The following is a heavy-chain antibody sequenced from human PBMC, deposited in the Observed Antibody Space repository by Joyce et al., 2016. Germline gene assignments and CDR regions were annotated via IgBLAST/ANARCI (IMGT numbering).Heavy chain of an antibody. CDR2: IYWDDDK. Sequence: QIILNESGPTLVKPTQTLTLTCTFSGFSLSGAGEGVAWVRQPPGKAPEWLGIIYWDDDKRYSPSLKSRLTITRDTSKNQVVLIMTNMDPVDTATYYCAHRGLLKLDYWGRGALVTVSS. V-gene: IGHV2-5*02. CDR1: GFSLSGAGEG. D-gene: IGHD2-15*01. CDR3: AHRGLLKLDY. J-gene: IGHJ4*02.